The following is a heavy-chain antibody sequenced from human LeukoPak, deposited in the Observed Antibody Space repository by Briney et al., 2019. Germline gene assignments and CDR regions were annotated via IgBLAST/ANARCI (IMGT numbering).Heavy chain of an antibody. J-gene: IGHJ4*02. V-gene: IGHV3-53*01. CDR3: ARDFGVVIGTYFDY. Sequence: GGSLRLSCAASGFTVSSNYMSWVRQAPGKGLEWVSVISGSGGSTYYADSVKGRFTISRDNAKNSLYLQMNSLRAEDTAVYYCARDFGVVIGTYFDYWGQGTLVTVSS. CDR1: GFTVSSNY. CDR2: ISGSGGST. D-gene: IGHD3-3*01.